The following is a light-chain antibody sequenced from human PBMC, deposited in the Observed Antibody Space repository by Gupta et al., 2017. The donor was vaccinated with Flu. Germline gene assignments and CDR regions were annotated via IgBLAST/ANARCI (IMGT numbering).Light chain of an antibody. V-gene: IGLV3-1*01. CDR1: KWGDKY. J-gene: IGLJ3*02. CDR2: NDA. CDR3: QAGDSGGGV. Sequence: PGKTATITCSGNKWGDKYASWYQQKAAKRLMWSMYNDASRASGIPERFYGANSATKANLSVSETQGWDEAYYYCQAGDSGGGVFGGGTKLTVL.